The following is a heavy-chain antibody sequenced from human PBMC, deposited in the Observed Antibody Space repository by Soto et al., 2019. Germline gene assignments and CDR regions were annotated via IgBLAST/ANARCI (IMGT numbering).Heavy chain of an antibody. Sequence: PVVSLRISCAGSGFTFSRSWMHWVRQAPGKGLVWVSHINSDFSRTTYADAVKGRFTISRDNAKNTLYLQVNSLRAEDTAVYYCARDMTYRMDVWGQGTTVTVSS. CDR2: INSDFSRT. CDR1: GFTFSRSW. D-gene: IGHD2-21*02. V-gene: IGHV3-74*03. J-gene: IGHJ6*02. CDR3: ARDMTYRMDV.